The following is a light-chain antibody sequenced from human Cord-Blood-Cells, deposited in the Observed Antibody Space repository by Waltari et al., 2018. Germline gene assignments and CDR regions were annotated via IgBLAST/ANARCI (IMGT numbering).Light chain of an antibody. CDR2: EVS. J-gene: IGLJ3*02. CDR1: SSDVGGYNY. CDR3: CSYAGSYTLV. Sequence: QSALTQPRSVSGSPGQSVTISSTGTSSDVGGYNYVYWYQQHPGKAPKLMIYEVSKRPSGVPDRFSGSKSGNTASLTISGLQAEDEADYYCCSYAGSYTLVFGGGTKLTVL. V-gene: IGLV2-11*01.